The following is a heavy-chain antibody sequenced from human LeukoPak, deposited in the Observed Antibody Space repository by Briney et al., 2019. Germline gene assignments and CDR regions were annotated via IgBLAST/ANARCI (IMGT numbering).Heavy chain of an antibody. V-gene: IGHV1-18*01. CDR2: INAYNSNT. D-gene: IGHD3-10*01. Sequence: ASVKVPCKASGYTFTTYGISWVRQAPGQGLEWMGWINAYNSNTNYAQKLQGRVTMTTDTSTSTAYMELRSLRSDDSAVYYCARDGSGTWNDYWGQGTLVTVSS. CDR3: ARDGSGTWNDY. J-gene: IGHJ4*02. CDR1: GYTFTTYG.